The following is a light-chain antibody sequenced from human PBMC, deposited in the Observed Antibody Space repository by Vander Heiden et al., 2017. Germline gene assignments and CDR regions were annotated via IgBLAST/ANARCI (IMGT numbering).Light chain of an antibody. Sequence: SYVLTQPPSVPVDPGKTAKMTCGGKNIGTKSVQWYQQKPGQAPVLVVYDDNHRPSGIPERFSGSNSGNTATLTISRVEAGDEADYYCQVWDSSSEHYVFGPGTKVTVL. CDR3: QVWDSSSEHYV. J-gene: IGLJ1*01. CDR1: NIGTKS. CDR2: DDN. V-gene: IGLV3-21*03.